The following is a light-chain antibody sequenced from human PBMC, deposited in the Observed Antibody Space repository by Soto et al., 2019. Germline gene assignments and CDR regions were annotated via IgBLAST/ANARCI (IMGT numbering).Light chain of an antibody. CDR2: TTS. CDR1: QNINNY. V-gene: IGKV1-39*01. J-gene: IGKJ4*01. CDR3: QQSYDSFT. Sequence: DIQMTQSPASLSASVGDRVTITCRASQNINNYLNWYQQKPGKAPKILIYTTSNLHTGVPTRFSGSGSGTYFTLTSTRQQSEDVATYYCQQSYDSFTFGGGTKVEI.